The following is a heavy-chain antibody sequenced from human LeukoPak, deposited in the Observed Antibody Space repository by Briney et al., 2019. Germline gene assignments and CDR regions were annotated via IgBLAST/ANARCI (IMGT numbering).Heavy chain of an antibody. D-gene: IGHD2-21*02. V-gene: IGHV3-48*01. CDR2: ISRTGTTI. CDR3: ARDLGSGDHGLLV. CDR1: GFTFNSYT. Sequence: GGSLRLSCAASGFTFNSYTMNWARQAPGKGLEWLSYISRTGTTIYCADSVKGRFTISRDNAKNSLCLQMNSLRSEDTGLYFCARDLGSGDHGLLVWGQGTLLTVSS. J-gene: IGHJ4*02.